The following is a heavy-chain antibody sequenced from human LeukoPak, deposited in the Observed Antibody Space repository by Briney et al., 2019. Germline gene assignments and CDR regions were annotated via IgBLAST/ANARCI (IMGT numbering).Heavy chain of an antibody. CDR2: ISYDGSNK. CDR1: GFTFSSYA. V-gene: IGHV3-30*04. J-gene: IGHJ4*02. CDR3: GGGAQGTWDY. D-gene: IGHD3-10*01. Sequence: GGSLRLSCAASGFTFSSYAMHGVRQAPGKGLEWVAVISYDGSNKYYADSVKGRFTISRDNSKNTLYLQMNSLRAEDTAVYYCGGGAQGTWDYWGQGTLVTVSS.